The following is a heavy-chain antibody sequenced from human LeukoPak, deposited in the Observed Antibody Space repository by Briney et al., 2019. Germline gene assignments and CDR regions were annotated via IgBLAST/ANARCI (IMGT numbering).Heavy chain of an antibody. V-gene: IGHV3-23*01. J-gene: IGHJ5*02. CDR1: GFTFSSYA. CDR3: AKAGSYYSWFDP. D-gene: IGHD1-26*01. CDR2: ISGSGGST. Sequence: GRSLRLSCAASGFTFSSYAMSWVRQAPGKGLEWVSAISGSGGSTYYADSVKGRFTISRDNSKNTLYLQMNSLRAEDTAVYYCAKAGSYYSWFDPWGQGTLVTVSS.